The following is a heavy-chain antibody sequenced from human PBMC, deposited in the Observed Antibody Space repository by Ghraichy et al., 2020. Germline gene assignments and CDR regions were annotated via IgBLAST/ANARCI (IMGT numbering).Heavy chain of an antibody. J-gene: IGHJ4*02. D-gene: IGHD6-6*01. CDR3: ARVYSSSSGLTFDY. V-gene: IGHV4-59*01. CDR1: GGSISSYY. Sequence: SETLSLTCTVSGGSISSYYWSWIRQPPGKGLEWIGYIYYSGSTNYNPSLKSRVTISVDTSKNQFSLKLSSVTAADTAVYYCARVYSSSSGLTFDYWAQGTLVTVSS. CDR2: IYYSGST.